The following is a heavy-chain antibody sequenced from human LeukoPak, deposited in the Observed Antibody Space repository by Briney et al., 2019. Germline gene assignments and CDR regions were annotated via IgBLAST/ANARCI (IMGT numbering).Heavy chain of an antibody. CDR1: GFTFSSYG. CDR3: AKDEYGGYYYYMDV. J-gene: IGHJ6*03. V-gene: IGHV3-30*02. Sequence: GGSLRLSCAASGFTFSSYGMHWVRQAPGKGLEWVAFIRYDGSNKYYADSVKGRFTISRDNSKNTLSLQMNSLRAEDTAVYYCAKDEYGGYYYYMDVWGKGTTVTISS. CDR2: IRYDGSNK. D-gene: IGHD4-17*01.